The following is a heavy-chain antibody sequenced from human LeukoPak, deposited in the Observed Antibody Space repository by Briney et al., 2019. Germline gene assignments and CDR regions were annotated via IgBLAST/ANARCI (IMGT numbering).Heavy chain of an antibody. D-gene: IGHD5-24*01. CDR3: AKLGRKRWLQLRYYFDY. Sequence: GGSLRLSCAASGFTFSSYAMSWVRQAPGKGLEWVSAISGSGGSTYYADSVKGRFTISRDNSKNTLYLQMNSLRAEDTAVYYCAKLGRKRWLQLRYYFDYWGQGTLVTVSS. V-gene: IGHV3-23*01. J-gene: IGHJ4*02. CDR1: GFTFSSYA. CDR2: ISGSGGST.